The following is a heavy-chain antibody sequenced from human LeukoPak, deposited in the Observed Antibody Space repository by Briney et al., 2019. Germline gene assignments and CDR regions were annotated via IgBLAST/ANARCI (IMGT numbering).Heavy chain of an antibody. J-gene: IGHJ4*02. CDR2: IGTAGDT. D-gene: IGHD3-22*01. CDR3: ARPYDSTSLFGY. Sequence: PGGSLRLSCAASGFTFSSYDMHWVRQATGKGLEWVSAIGTAGDTYYPGSVKGRFTISRDNAKNTLYLQMNSVRAEDTAVYYCARPYDSTSLFGYWGQGTLVTVSS. CDR1: GFTFSSYD. V-gene: IGHV3-13*01.